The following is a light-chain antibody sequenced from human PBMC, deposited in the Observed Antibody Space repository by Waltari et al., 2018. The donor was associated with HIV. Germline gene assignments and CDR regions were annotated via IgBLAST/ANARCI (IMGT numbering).Light chain of an antibody. CDR1: SGSLASNS. CDR3: HSYDSDNQI. CDR2: DHS. J-gene: IGLJ2*01. Sequence: NFMLTQPHSVSASPGTTVTISCTRNSGSLASNSVHWYQRRPGSSPTTVIFDHSQRPSGVSDRFSASIDTSSNSASLTIVGLKTEDEGDFFCHSYDSDNQIFGGGTKLTVL. V-gene: IGLV6-57*01.